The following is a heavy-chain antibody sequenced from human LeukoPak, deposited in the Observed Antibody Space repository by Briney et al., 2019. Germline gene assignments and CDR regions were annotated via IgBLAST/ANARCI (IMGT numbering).Heavy chain of an antibody. CDR1: GDSISSGAYS. CDR3: ARELWFANAPGSWLDP. D-gene: IGHD3-10*01. V-gene: IGHV4-30-2*01. J-gene: IGHJ5*02. Sequence: SQTLSLTCVVSGDSISSGAYSWSWIRQPPGKGLEWIGYIFHTGSTFYNPSLKSRLTISVDNSKNQFSLRLSSVTAADTAVYYCARELWFANAPGSWLDPWGQGSLVTVSS. CDR2: IFHTGST.